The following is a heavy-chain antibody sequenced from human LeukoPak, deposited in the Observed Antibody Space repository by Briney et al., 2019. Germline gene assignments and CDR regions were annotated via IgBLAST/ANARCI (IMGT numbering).Heavy chain of an antibody. D-gene: IGHD3-9*01. CDR2: ISAYNGNT. Sequence: ASVKVSCKASGYTFTSSGISWVRQAPGQGLEWMGWISAYNGNTNYAQKLQGRVTITTDTSTSTAYMELRSLRSDDTAVYYCARVTGGYLDWLADYWGQGTLVTVSS. J-gene: IGHJ4*02. CDR3: ARVTGGYLDWLADY. V-gene: IGHV1-18*01. CDR1: GYTFTSSG.